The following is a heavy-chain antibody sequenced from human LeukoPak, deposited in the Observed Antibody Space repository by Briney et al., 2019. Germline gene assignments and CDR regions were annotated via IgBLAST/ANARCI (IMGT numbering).Heavy chain of an antibody. D-gene: IGHD1-26*01. J-gene: IGHJ4*02. CDR1: GFTFSNYA. Sequence: GGSLRLSCTASGFTFSNYAMSWVRQAPGKGLEWVSAISGSGGSTYYADSVKGRFTISRDNSKNTLYLQMNSLRAEDTAVYYCAKSTRVGATRSPIDYWGQGTLVTVSS. V-gene: IGHV3-23*01. CDR3: AKSTRVGATRSPIDY. CDR2: ISGSGGST.